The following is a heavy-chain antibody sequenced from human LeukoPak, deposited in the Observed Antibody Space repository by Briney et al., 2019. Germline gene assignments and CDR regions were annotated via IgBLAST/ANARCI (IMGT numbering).Heavy chain of an antibody. V-gene: IGHV3-66*02. Sequence: QPGGSLRPSCAASGPTVGTNYMTFLRHPPGKGLELVSVIYGAGTTYYADSVRGRFTISRDNSKNTLYLLMNSLINEDTAVYYCARSPCDAGTCPNWLDSWGQGTPVTVSS. CDR3: ARSPCDAGTCPNWLDS. CDR2: IYGAGTT. D-gene: IGHD1-1*01. CDR1: GPTVGTNY. J-gene: IGHJ5*01.